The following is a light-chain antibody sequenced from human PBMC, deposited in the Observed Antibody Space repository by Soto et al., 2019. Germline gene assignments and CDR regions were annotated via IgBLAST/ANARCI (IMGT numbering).Light chain of an antibody. J-gene: IGKJ1*01. CDR3: QQYHSWPA. V-gene: IGKV3-15*01. CDR2: SAA. Sequence: EIVMTPSPVTLSVSPGERATLSCTASQSVNNNVAWYQQKPGHTPRLLIYSAATRATGIPARFSGSGSGTEFTLTISSLQSEDFAVYYCQQYHSWPAFGRGTKVDIK. CDR1: QSVNNN.